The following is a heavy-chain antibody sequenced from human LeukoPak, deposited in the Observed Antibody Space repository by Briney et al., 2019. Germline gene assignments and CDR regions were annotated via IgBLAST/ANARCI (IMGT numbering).Heavy chain of an antibody. CDR3: ARDFPSIAARPDEAENYYYYMDV. V-gene: IGHV1-2*02. CDR1: GYTFTGYY. J-gene: IGHJ6*03. CDR2: ISPNSGGT. Sequence: ASVKVSCKASGYTFTGYYMHWVRQAPGQGLEWMGWISPNSGGTNYAQKFQGRVTMTRDTSISTAYMELSRLSSDDTAVYYCARDFPSIAARPDEAENYYYYMDVWGKGTTVTVSS. D-gene: IGHD6-6*01.